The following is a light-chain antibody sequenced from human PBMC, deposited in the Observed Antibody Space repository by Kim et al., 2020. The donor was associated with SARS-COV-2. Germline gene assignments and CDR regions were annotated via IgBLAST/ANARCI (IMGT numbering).Light chain of an antibody. CDR1: QSVSSK. Sequence: LSLWKRTTPSCSDVQSVSSKLVWYQQRPGKAPRLMIYDASTWASGIPARFSGSGSGTEFTLTISSLQSEDFAVYYCQQYNNTRTFGQGTKVDIK. CDR3: QQYNNTRT. V-gene: IGKV3-15*01. J-gene: IGKJ1*01. CDR2: DAS.